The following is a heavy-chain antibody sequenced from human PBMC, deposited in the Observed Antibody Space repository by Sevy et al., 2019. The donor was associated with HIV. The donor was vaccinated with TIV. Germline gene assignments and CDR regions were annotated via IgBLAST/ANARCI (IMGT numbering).Heavy chain of an antibody. CDR3: ARDCNSATCLWGLDV. CDR1: GFTFRSYS. D-gene: IGHD1-26*01. Sequence: GGSLRLSCVASGFTFRSYSMNWVRQAPGKGLEWVANIKRDGSEKYYVASVKGRFTISRDNDKTSLYLQMNSLRDEDTAVYYCARDCNSATCLWGLDVWGPGTTVTVSS. CDR2: IKRDGSEK. V-gene: IGHV3-7*03. J-gene: IGHJ6*02.